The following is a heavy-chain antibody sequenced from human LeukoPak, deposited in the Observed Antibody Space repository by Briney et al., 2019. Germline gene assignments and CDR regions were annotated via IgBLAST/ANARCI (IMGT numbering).Heavy chain of an antibody. CDR2: IYHSGST. J-gene: IGHJ3*02. CDR3: VRTSIAARRANAFDI. Sequence: SETLSLTCAVSGGSISSSNWWSWVRQPPGKGLEWIGEIYHSGSTNYNPSLKSRVTISVDKSKNQFSLKLSSVTAADTAVYYCVRTSIAARRANAFDIWGQGTMVTVSS. V-gene: IGHV4-4*02. CDR1: GGSISSSNW. D-gene: IGHD6-6*01.